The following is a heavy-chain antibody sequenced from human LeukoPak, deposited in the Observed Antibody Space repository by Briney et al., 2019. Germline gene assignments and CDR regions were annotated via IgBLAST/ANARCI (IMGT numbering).Heavy chain of an antibody. CDR3: ARGAAMIVVVMAEYFQH. CDR2: IKQDGSEK. Sequence: GGSLRLSCAASGFTFSSYWMSWVRQAPGKGLEWVANIKQDGSEKYYVDSAKGRFTISRDNAKNSLYLQMNSLRAEDTAVYYRARGAAMIVVVMAEYFQHWGQGTLVTVSS. D-gene: IGHD3-22*01. CDR1: GFTFSSYW. V-gene: IGHV3-7*01. J-gene: IGHJ1*01.